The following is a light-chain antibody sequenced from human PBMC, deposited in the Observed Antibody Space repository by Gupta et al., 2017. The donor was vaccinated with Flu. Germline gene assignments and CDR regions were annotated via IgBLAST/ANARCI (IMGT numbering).Light chain of an antibody. CDR2: DDT. V-gene: IGLV3-21*02. CDR3: QVWDSSSDHYV. J-gene: IGLJ1*01. Sequence: SYVLTQPPSVSVAPGQTARITGGGNNIGDKSVHWYQQKPGQAPVLVVYDDTDRPSGIPERFSGSNSGNTATLTISRVEAGDEADYSCQVWDSSSDHYVFGTGTKVTVL. CDR1: NIGDKS.